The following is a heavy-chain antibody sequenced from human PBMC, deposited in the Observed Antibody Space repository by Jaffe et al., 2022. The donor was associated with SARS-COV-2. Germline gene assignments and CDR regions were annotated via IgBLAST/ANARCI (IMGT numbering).Heavy chain of an antibody. Sequence: QLQLQESGPGLVKPSETLSLTCTVSGDSISSTNYYWTWVRQPPGEGLEWIGYIYYGGRTYYSPSLKSRVTISMDTSKNQFSLKLSSVTATDTAVYYCASRSLYTMGVPDWGQGTLVTVSS. V-gene: IGHV4-39*01. CDR1: GDSISSTNYY. J-gene: IGHJ4*02. CDR3: ASRSLYTMGVPD. CDR2: IYYGGRT. D-gene: IGHD3-16*01.